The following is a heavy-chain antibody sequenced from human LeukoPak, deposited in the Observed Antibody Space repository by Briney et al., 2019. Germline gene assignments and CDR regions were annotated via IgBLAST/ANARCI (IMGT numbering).Heavy chain of an antibody. Sequence: SETLSLTCSVSGGSISSYYWSWIRQPPGKGLEWIGYIYSSGSTNYNPSLKSRITISVDTSKNQFSLKLSSVTAADTAVYYCARFAYCGGHCWYYFDYWGQGSLVTVSS. J-gene: IGHJ4*02. CDR2: IYSSGST. CDR3: ARFAYCGGHCWYYFDY. D-gene: IGHD2-21*02. V-gene: IGHV4-59*01. CDR1: GGSISSYY.